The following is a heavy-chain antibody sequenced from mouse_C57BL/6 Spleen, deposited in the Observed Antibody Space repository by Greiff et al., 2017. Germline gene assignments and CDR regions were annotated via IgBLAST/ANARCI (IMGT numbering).Heavy chain of an antibody. CDR3: ARKSHYGSSGGAMDY. D-gene: IGHD1-1*01. CDR2: INPSTGGT. V-gene: IGHV1-42*01. CDR1: GYSFTGYY. J-gene: IGHJ4*01. Sequence: EVQLQQSGPELVKPGASVKISCTASGYSFTGYYMNWVKQSPEKSLEWIGEINPSTGGTTYNQKFKAKATLTVDKSSSTAYMQLKSLTSEDSAVYYCARKSHYGSSGGAMDYWGQGTSVTVSS.